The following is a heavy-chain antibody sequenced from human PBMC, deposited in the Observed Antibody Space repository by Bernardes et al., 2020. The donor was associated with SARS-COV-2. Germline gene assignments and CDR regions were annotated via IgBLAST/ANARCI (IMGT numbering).Heavy chain of an antibody. CDR2: ISAYNGNT. Sequence: ASVKVSCKASGYTFTSYGISWVRQAPGQGLEWMGWISAYNGNTNYAQKLQGRVTMTTDTSTSTAYMELRSLRSDDTAVYYCARDMKRCSGGSCYSMSDYGMDVWGQVTTVTVSS. CDR3: ARDMKRCSGGSCYSMSDYGMDV. D-gene: IGHD2-15*01. J-gene: IGHJ6*02. V-gene: IGHV1-18*04. CDR1: GYTFTSYG.